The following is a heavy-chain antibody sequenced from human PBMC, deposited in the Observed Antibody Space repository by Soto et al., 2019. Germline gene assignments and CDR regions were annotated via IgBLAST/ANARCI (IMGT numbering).Heavy chain of an antibody. V-gene: IGHV1-46*03. CDR2: INPSGGST. Sequence: QVQLVQSGAEVKKPGASVKVSCKASGYTFTSYYMHWVRQAPGQGLERMGIINPSGGSTYYVQKFQGRVTMTRDSSTTTVYMELSSLTSEDTAVYYCARGSGATVPDYWGQGTQVIVSS. J-gene: IGHJ4*02. CDR3: ARGSGATVPDY. D-gene: IGHD3-10*01. CDR1: GYTFTSYY.